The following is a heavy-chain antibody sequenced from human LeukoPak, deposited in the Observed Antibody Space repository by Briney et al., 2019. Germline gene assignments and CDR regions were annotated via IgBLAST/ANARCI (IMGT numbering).Heavy chain of an antibody. D-gene: IGHD3-22*01. CDR2: IKRDGKT. CDR1: GFTFSSYW. J-gene: IGHJ1*01. CDR3: ARAPSEIGGYYPEYFRH. Sequence: GGSLRLSCAVSGFTFSSYWMHWVRQAPGKGLVWVSRIKRDGKTNYADSVKGRFTISRDNAKNTVSLQMNSLRAEDTGVYYCARAPSEIGGYYPEYFRHWGQGTLVTVSS. V-gene: IGHV3-74*01.